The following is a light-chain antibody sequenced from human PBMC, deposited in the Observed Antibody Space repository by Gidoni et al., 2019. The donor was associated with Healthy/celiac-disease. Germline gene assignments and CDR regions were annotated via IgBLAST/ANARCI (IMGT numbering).Light chain of an antibody. CDR3: QQYGSSPLVT. Sequence: EIVLTQSPGTLSLSPGEIPTLSCRASQSVSSNYLAWYQQKPGQAPRLLIHGASSRAPGLPDRFRGSGSGTDFTFTISRLEPEDCAVYYCQQYGSSPLVTFXPXTKVDIK. CDR2: GAS. CDR1: QSVSSNY. V-gene: IGKV3-20*01. J-gene: IGKJ3*01.